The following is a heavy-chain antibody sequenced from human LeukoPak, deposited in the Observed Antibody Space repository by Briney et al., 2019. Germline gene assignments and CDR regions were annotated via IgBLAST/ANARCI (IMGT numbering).Heavy chain of an antibody. CDR2: INSNGSST. V-gene: IGHV3-74*01. D-gene: IGHD5-12*01. Sequence: GGSLRLSCAASGFTFSSYWMHWVRQAPGKGLEWVSRINSNGSSTSYADSVKGRFTISRDNAKNTLYLQMNSLRAEDTAVYYCARALYSGYDQDYYYGMDVWGQGTTVTVSS. CDR3: ARALYSGYDQDYYYGMDV. CDR1: GFTFSSYW. J-gene: IGHJ6*02.